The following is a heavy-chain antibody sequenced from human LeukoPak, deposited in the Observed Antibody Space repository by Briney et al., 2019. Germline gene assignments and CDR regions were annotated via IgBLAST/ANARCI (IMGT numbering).Heavy chain of an antibody. Sequence: GGSLRLSCAASGLTFTSNHMSWVRQAPGKGLEWVSLMKSDGTTEYADSVKGRFTISRDHSKNTLFLQMNSLRVEETAVYYCARLRRGYWGRGTPVSVSS. V-gene: IGHV3-53*01. J-gene: IGHJ4*02. CDR3: ARLRRGY. CDR1: GLTFTSNH. CDR2: MKSDGTT.